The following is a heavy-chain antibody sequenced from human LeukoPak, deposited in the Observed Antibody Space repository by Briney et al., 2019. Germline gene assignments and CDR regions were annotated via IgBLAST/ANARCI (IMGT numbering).Heavy chain of an antibody. CDR1: GFTFSSYA. Sequence: GGSLRLSXAASGFTFSSYAMSWVRQAPGKGLEWVSAISGSGGSTYYADSVKGRFTISRDNSKNTLYLQMNSLRAEDTAVYYCAKGPLRLFGAFDIWGQGTMVTVSS. D-gene: IGHD3-3*01. J-gene: IGHJ3*02. CDR3: AKGPLRLFGAFDI. CDR2: ISGSGGST. V-gene: IGHV3-23*01.